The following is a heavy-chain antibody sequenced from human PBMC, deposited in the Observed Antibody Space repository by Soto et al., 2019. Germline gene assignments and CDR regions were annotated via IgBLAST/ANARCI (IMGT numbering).Heavy chain of an antibody. CDR3: ARDGGYSSPDS. CDR1: GFTFSSHA. CDR2: IWYDGSKK. J-gene: IGHJ4*02. V-gene: IGHV3-33*01. D-gene: IGHD5-18*01. Sequence: GGSLRLSCAASGFTFSSHAMHWVRQAPGKGLEWVTLIWYDGSKKYYADSVKGRFAISRDNSKNTVYLQMNSLRVEDTAVYYCARDGGYSSPDSWGQGTLVTVSS.